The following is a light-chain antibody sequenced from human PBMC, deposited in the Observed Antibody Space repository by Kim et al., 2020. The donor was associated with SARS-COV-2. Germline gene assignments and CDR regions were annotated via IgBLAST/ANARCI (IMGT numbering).Light chain of an antibody. V-gene: IGLV1-40*01. CDR3: QSYDSSLRGV. CDR2: GNS. Sequence: GQRVTISCPGSSSNIGAGYDVHWYQQLPGTAPKLLIYGNSNRPSGFPDRFSGSKSGTSASLAITGLQAEDEADYYCQSYDSSLRGVFGGGTQLTVL. J-gene: IGLJ3*02. CDR1: SSNIGAGYD.